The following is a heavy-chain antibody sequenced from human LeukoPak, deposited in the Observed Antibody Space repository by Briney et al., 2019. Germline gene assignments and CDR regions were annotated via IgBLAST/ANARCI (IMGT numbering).Heavy chain of an antibody. J-gene: IGHJ4*02. CDR1: GFTLHNYA. Sequence: GGSLRLSCAASGFTLHNYAMHWVRQAPGKGLEWVSLVRGGGVSTYADSVKGRFTISRDNSKNSLYLQTNSLRTEDTALYYCAKDTGAGWSFDSWGLGTLVTVSS. D-gene: IGHD6-19*01. CDR3: AKDTGAGWSFDS. V-gene: IGHV3-43*02. CDR2: VRGGGVST.